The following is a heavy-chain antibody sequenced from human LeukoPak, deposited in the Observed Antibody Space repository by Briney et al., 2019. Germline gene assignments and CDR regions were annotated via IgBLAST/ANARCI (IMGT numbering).Heavy chain of an antibody. CDR2: IIPILGIA. D-gene: IGHD6-6*01. CDR3: ARDRGGSSVYYYYYMDV. Sequence: SVKVSCKASGGTFSSYTISWVRQAHGQGLEWMGRIIPILGIANYAQKFQGRVTITADKSTSTAYMELSSLRSEDTAVYYCARDRGGSSVYYYYYMDVWGKGTTVTVSS. V-gene: IGHV1-69*04. CDR1: GGTFSSYT. J-gene: IGHJ6*03.